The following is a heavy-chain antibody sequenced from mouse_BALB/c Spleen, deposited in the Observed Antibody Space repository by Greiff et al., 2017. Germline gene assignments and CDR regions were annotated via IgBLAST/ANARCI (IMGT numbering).Heavy chain of an antibody. CDR3: ARGLPDY. V-gene: IGHV14-1*02. D-gene: IGHD3-1*01. Sequence: EVQLQQSGAELVRPGSSVKISCKASGYAFSSYWMNWVKQRPEQGLEWIGWIDPENGNTIYDPKFQGKASITADTSSNTAYLQLSSLTSEDTAVYYCARGLPDYWGQGTTLTVSS. CDR1: GYAFSSYW. J-gene: IGHJ2*01. CDR2: IDPENGNT.